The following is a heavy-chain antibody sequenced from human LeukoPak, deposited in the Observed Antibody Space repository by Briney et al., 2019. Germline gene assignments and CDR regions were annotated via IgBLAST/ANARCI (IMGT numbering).Heavy chain of an antibody. Sequence: GGSLRLSCAASAFTFSSYGMHWVRQAPGKGLEGVAVIWYDGSNKYYADSVKGRFTISRDNSKNTLYLQMNSLRAEDTAVYYCAKDGSGSGSYYAYYFDYWGQGTLVTVSS. J-gene: IGHJ4*02. CDR2: IWYDGSNK. CDR3: AKDGSGSGSYYAYYFDY. CDR1: AFTFSSYG. D-gene: IGHD3-10*01. V-gene: IGHV3-33*06.